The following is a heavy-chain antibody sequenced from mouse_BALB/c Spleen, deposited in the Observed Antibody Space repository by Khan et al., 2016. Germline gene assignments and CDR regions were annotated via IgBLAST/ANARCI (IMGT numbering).Heavy chain of an antibody. J-gene: IGHJ4*01. Sequence: VQLQQPGAELVTSGASVKLSCTASAFNIKDFYIHWVKQRPDQGLEWIGWIDPENGDAGYAPKFQDKATVTADSSSNTAYLQLSSLTSEDTAVYYCKPIYYGNSYSLDYWGQGTSVTVSS. CDR1: AFNIKDFY. D-gene: IGHD2-1*01. CDR2: IDPENGDA. CDR3: KPIYYGNSYSLDY. V-gene: IGHV14-4*02.